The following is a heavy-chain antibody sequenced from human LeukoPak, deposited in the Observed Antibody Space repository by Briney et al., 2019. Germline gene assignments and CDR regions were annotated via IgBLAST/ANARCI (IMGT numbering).Heavy chain of an antibody. V-gene: IGHV4-61*02. CDR3: AKGVTPTLDYFDY. J-gene: IGHJ4*02. D-gene: IGHD2-15*01. Sequence: SETLSLTCTVSGGSISSGSYYWSWIRQPAGKGLEWIGRIYTSGSTNYNPSLKSRVTISVDTSKNQFSLKLSSVTAADTAVYYCAKGVTPTLDYFDYWGQGTLVTVSS. CDR1: GGSISSGSYY. CDR2: IYTSGST.